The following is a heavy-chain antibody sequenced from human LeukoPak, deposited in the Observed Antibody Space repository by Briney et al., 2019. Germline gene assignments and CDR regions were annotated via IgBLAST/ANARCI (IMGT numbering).Heavy chain of an antibody. CDR3: AEEIRAATTSYYYYGMDV. V-gene: IGHV3-9*01. D-gene: IGHD1-1*01. CDR2: ISWNSGSI. CDR1: GFTLDDYA. Sequence: GGSLRLSCAASGFTLDDYATHWVRQAPGKGLEWVSGISWNSGSIGYADSVKGRFTIPRDNAKNSLYLQMNSLRAEDTALYYCAEEIRAATTSYYYYGMDVWGQGTTVTVSS. J-gene: IGHJ6*02.